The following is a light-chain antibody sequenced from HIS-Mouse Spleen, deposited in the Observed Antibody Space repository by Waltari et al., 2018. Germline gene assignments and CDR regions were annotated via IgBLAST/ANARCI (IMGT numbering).Light chain of an antibody. CDR2: SNN. Sequence: QSVLTQPPSASGTPGQRVTISCSGSSSNIGSNTVNWYQQLPGTAPKLLIYSNNRRPSGGPDRFSGSKSGPAASLAISGLQSEDEDDYYCAAWDDSLNGVVFGGGTKLTVL. CDR1: SSNIGSNT. CDR3: AAWDDSLNGVV. J-gene: IGLJ2*01. V-gene: IGLV1-44*01.